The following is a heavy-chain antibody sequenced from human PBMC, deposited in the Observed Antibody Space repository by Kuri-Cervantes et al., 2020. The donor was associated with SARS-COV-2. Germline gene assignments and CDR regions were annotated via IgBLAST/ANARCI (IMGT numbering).Heavy chain of an antibody. CDR1: GFTFSVSA. Sequence: GGSLRLSCAASGFTFSVSAMHWVRQASGKGLEWVGRIRSKANSYATAYAASVKGRFTISRDDSKNTAYLQMTSLKTEDTAVYYCTRAYGGSDYWGQGTLVTVSS. D-gene: IGHD4-23*01. V-gene: IGHV3-73*01. CDR2: IRSKANSYAT. J-gene: IGHJ4*02. CDR3: TRAYGGSDY.